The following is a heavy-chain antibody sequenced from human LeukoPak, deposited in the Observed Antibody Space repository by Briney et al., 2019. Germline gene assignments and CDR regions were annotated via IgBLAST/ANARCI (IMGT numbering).Heavy chain of an antibody. CDR1: GFTFDDYG. D-gene: IGHD1-26*01. V-gene: IGHV3-20*04. J-gene: IGHJ4*02. Sequence: GGSLRLSCAASGFTFDDYGMSWVRQAPGKGLEWVSGINWNGGSTGYADSVKGRFTISRDNAKNSLYLQMNSLRAEDTAVYYCAKDLVSYYFDYWGQGTLVTVSS. CDR2: INWNGGST. CDR3: AKDLVSYYFDY.